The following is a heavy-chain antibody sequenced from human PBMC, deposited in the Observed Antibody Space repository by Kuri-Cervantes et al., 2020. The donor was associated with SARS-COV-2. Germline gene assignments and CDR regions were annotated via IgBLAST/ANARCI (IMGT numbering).Heavy chain of an antibody. Sequence: SETLSLTCTVSGGSISSHYWSWIRQPPGKGLEWIGYVYSSGSTNYSPSLKGRVTMSVDPSENQFSLKLTSVTAADTAFYYCTRAGYDNSVYYYSFDFWGQGTLVTVSS. CDR2: VYSSGST. D-gene: IGHD3-22*01. CDR1: GGSISSHY. J-gene: IGHJ4*02. V-gene: IGHV4-59*11. CDR3: TRAGYDNSVYYYSFDF.